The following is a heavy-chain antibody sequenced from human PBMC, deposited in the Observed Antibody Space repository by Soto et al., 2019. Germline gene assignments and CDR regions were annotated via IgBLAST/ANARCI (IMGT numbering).Heavy chain of an antibody. D-gene: IGHD4-17*01. CDR3: ARVRATDYEIDY. V-gene: IGHV3-7*03. J-gene: IGHJ4*02. CDR1: WVMFWSYW. CDR2: IKRDGSEK. Sequence: GGSIGIGCTSCWVMFWSYWMTVVLHVPGKGLQWVANIKRDGSEKYYVDFVKGRFTISRDNADNSVFLDMNNLRVDDTATYYCARVRATDYEIDYWGQGALVTVSS.